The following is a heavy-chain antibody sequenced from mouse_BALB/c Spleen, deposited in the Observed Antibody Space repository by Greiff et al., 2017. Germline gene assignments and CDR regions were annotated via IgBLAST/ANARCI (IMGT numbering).Heavy chain of an antibody. CDR1: GFTFSDYY. V-gene: IGHV5-4*02. J-gene: IGHJ2*01. CDR3: ARDGDGYPLDY. D-gene: IGHD1-2*01. CDR2: ISDGGSYT. Sequence: EVMLVESGGGLVKPGGSLKLSCAASGFTFSDYYMYWVRQTPEKRLEWVATISDGGSYTYYPDSVKGRFTISRDNAKNNLYLQMSSLKSEDTAMYYCARDGDGYPLDYWGQGTTLTVSS.